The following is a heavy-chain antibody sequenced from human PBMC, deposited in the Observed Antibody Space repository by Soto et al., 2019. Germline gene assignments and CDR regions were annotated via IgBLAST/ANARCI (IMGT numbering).Heavy chain of an antibody. J-gene: IGHJ4*02. CDR1: GFTFSSYA. V-gene: IGHV3-30-3*01. Sequence: GGSLRLSCAASGFTFSSYAMHWVRQAPGKGLEWVAVISYDGSNKYYADSVKGRFTISRDNSKNTLYLQMNSLRAEDAAVYYCARDPTMREDTAMVAFDYWGQGTPVTVSS. CDR2: ISYDGSNK. CDR3: ARDPTMREDTAMVAFDY. D-gene: IGHD5-18*01.